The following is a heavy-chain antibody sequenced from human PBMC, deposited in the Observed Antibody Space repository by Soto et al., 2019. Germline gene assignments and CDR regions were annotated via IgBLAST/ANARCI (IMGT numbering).Heavy chain of an antibody. CDR1: GGSFSGYY. Sequence: QVQLQQWGAGLLKPSETLSLTCAVYGGSFSGYYWSWIRQPPGKGLEWIGEINHSGSTNYNPSLNSRVTISVDTSQNQFSLKLSSVTAADTAVYYCAGTAAAYFDYWGQGTLVTVSS. CDR2: INHSGST. D-gene: IGHD6-13*01. J-gene: IGHJ4*02. CDR3: AGTAAAYFDY. V-gene: IGHV4-34*01.